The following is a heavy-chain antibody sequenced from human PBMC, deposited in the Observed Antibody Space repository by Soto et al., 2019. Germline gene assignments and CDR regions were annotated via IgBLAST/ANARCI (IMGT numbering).Heavy chain of an antibody. CDR1: GFTFSGSA. Sequence: EVQLSESGGGLVQPGGSLRLSCGGAGFTFSGSAVSWVRQAPGRGLEWVSGISGGGSTEYADSVKGRFGISRDNSKDTVYLYMNSLRDDYTAVYYCARQKGDIVARPPDHWGQGILVTVSS. CDR3: ARQKGDIVARPPDH. V-gene: IGHV3-23*01. D-gene: IGHD5-12*01. J-gene: IGHJ4*02. CDR2: ISGGGST.